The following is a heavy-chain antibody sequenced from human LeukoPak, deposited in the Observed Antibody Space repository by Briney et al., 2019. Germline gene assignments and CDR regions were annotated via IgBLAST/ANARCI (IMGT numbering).Heavy chain of an antibody. D-gene: IGHD3-10*01. CDR2: ISRSSRYV. J-gene: IGHJ4*02. Sequence: GSQLLSCAASGFTFSSYSMNWVRQAPGKGLEWVSSISRSSRYVYYADSVKGRFTISRDNAKNSLYLQMNSLRAEDTAVYYCARDLGERDSPDYWGQGTLVTVSS. V-gene: IGHV3-21*01. CDR1: GFTFSSYS. CDR3: ARDLGERDSPDY.